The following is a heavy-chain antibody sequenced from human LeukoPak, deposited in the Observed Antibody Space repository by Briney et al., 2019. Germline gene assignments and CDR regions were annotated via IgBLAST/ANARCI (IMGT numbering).Heavy chain of an antibody. D-gene: IGHD4-23*01. CDR2: IYPGDSDT. CDR1: GYTFTSYW. J-gene: IGHJ4*02. V-gene: IGHV5-51*01. CDR3: ARRSYGGKDFDN. Sequence: GESLKISCKGSGYTFTSYWIAWVRQMPGKGLEWMGIIYPGDSDTKYSPSSQGQVTISADRSISTAYLQWRSLKASDTAMYYCARRSYGGKDFDNWGQGTLVTVSS.